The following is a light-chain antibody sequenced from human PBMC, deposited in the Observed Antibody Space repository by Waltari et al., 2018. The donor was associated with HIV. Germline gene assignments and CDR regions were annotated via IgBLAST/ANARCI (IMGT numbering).Light chain of an antibody. CDR3: ASHAGSKDV. CDR1: SSDVGASNY. CDR2: DVT. Sequence: QSALTQPPSASGSPGQSVTISCTGTSSDVGASNYVSWFQQHPGKAPKRMIYDVTKRPSGVPDRFSGSKSGNTASLTVSGLQAEDEADYYCASHAGSKDVFGGGTRLTVL. J-gene: IGLJ2*01. V-gene: IGLV2-8*01.